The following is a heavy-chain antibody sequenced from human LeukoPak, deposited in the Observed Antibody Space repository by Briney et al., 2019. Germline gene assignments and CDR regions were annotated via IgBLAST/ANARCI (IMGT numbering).Heavy chain of an antibody. D-gene: IGHD3-10*01. CDR2: IYYSGST. V-gene: IGHV4-59*01. CDR3: ARDYYGSGLYGMDV. CDR1: GGSISSYY. Sequence: SETLSLTCTVSGGSISSYYWSWIRRPPGKGLEWIGYIYYSGSTNYNPSLKSRVTISVDTSKNQFSLKLSSVTAADTAVYYCARDYYGSGLYGMDVWGQGTTVTVS. J-gene: IGHJ6*02.